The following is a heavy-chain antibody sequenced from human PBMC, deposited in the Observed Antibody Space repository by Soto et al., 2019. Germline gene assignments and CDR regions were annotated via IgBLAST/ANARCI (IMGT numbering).Heavy chain of an antibody. CDR1: GYSFTSYW. J-gene: IGHJ4*02. V-gene: IGHV5-51*01. CDR3: ARLEYGDRSYFDF. Sequence: GESLKISCKGSGYSFTSYWIGWVRQMPGKGLEWMGIIYPGDSDTRYSPSFQGQVTISADKSISTAYLRWSSLRASDTAIYYCARLEYGDRSYFDFWGQGALVTVSS. CDR2: IYPGDSDT. D-gene: IGHD4-17*01.